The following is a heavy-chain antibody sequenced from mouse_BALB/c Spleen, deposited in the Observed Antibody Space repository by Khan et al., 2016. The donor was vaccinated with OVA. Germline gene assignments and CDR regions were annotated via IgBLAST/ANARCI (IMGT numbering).Heavy chain of an antibody. CDR3: ARNNGSDFDY. CDR2: INPHIGET. D-gene: IGHD1-1*01. CDR1: GYSFTGYF. J-gene: IGHJ2*01. V-gene: IGHV1-20*02. Sequence: VQLKESGPELVKPGASVKISCKASGYSFTGYFMNWVMQSHGKRLEWIGRINPHIGETFYNQKFKDKATLTVDESSSTAHMELRSLASEDSAVYYCARNNGSDFDYWGQGTTLTVSS.